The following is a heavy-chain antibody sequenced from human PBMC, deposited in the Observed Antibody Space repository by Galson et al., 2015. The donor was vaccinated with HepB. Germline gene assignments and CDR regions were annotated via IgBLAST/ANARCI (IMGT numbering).Heavy chain of an antibody. V-gene: IGHV3-21*01. CDR3: ASSNVVVPAAFAFDY. J-gene: IGHJ4*02. CDR2: ISSSSSYI. D-gene: IGHD2-2*01. CDR1: GFTFSSYS. Sequence: SLRLSCAASGFTFSSYSMNWVRQAPGKGLEWVSSISSSSSYIYYADSVKGRFTISRDNAKNSLYLQMNSLRAGDTAVYYCASSNVVVPAAFAFDYWGQGTLVTVSS.